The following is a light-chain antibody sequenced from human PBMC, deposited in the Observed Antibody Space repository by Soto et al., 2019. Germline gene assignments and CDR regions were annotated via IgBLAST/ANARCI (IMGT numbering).Light chain of an antibody. CDR1: QSVSSY. Sequence: EIVLTQSPAPLSLSPGERATLSCRASQSVSSYLDWYQQKRGQAPRLLIYDATNRATGIPARFSGSGSGTDFTLTISSLEPEDCAVYYCQQRNSWPFTFGPGTKVDIK. J-gene: IGKJ3*01. CDR2: DAT. CDR3: QQRNSWPFT. V-gene: IGKV3-11*01.